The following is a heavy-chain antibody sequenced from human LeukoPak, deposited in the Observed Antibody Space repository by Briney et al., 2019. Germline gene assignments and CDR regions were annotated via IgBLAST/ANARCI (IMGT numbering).Heavy chain of an antibody. J-gene: IGHJ5*02. CDR1: GFTFTNHW. Sequence: GGSLRLSCAASGFTFTNHWMSWVRQAPGRGLEWVANIKEDGSEKYYVDSVKGRFTVSRDNVKNSLFLQMNSLRVDDTAVYYCAKSGSSVFWSWGQGTLVTVSS. CDR2: IKEDGSEK. V-gene: IGHV3-7*03. CDR3: AKSGSSVFWS. D-gene: IGHD3-3*02.